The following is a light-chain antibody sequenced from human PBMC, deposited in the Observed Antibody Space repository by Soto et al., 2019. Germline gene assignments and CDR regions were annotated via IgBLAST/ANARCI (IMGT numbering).Light chain of an antibody. V-gene: IGLV1-47*01. CDR2: RNN. J-gene: IGLJ1*01. Sequence: QSVLTQPPSASGTPGQRVTISCSVSSSNIGSNSVYWYQQFPGTAPKLLIYRNNRRPSGVPDRFSGSKSGTSASLAISGLRSEDEADYYCATWDDSLSVLYVFGDGTKVTVL. CDR1: SSNIGSNS. CDR3: ATWDDSLSVLYV.